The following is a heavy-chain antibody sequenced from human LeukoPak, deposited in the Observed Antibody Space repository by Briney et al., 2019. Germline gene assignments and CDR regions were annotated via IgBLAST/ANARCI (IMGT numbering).Heavy chain of an antibody. CDR3: ARVVTTSLDNWFDP. Sequence: PGGSLRLSCAASGFTFSSYWMSWVRQAPGKGLEWVANLKQDGSEKYYVDSVKGRFTISRDNAENSLYLQMNSLRAEDTAVYYCARVVTTSLDNWFDPWGQGTLVTVSS. CDR2: LKQDGSEK. CDR1: GFTFSSYW. D-gene: IGHD4-17*01. J-gene: IGHJ5*02. V-gene: IGHV3-7*04.